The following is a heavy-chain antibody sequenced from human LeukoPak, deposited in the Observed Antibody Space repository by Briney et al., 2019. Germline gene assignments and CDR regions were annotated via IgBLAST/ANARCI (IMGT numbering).Heavy chain of an antibody. Sequence: GGSLRLSCAASGFTFDDYGMSWVRQAPGKGLEWVSGINWNGGSTAYADSVKGRFTISRDNAKNSLYLQMNSLRAEDTAVYYCARDTVADYYGMDVWGQGTTVTVSS. V-gene: IGHV3-20*04. CDR2: INWNGGST. J-gene: IGHJ6*02. CDR3: ARDTVADYYGMDV. CDR1: GFTFDDYG. D-gene: IGHD6-19*01.